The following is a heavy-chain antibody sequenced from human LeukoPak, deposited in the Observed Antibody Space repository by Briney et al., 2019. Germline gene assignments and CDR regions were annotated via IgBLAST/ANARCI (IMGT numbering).Heavy chain of an antibody. J-gene: IGHJ3*02. Sequence: ASVKVSCKASGYTFTSYGISWVRQAPGQGLEWMGWISAYNGNTNYAQKLQGRVTMTTDTSTSTAYMELRSLRSDDTAVYYCARSFNYYDSSGYSELDAFDIWGQGTMVTVSS. CDR1: GYTFTSYG. CDR2: ISAYNGNT. CDR3: ARSFNYYDSSGYSELDAFDI. V-gene: IGHV1-18*01. D-gene: IGHD3-22*01.